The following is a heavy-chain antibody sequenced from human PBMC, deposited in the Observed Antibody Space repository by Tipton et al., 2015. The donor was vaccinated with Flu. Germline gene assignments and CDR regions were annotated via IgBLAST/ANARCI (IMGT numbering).Heavy chain of an antibody. CDR2: IFYSGST. D-gene: IGHD6-13*01. CDR1: GASISTYF. V-gene: IGHV4-59*01. J-gene: IGHJ5*02. Sequence: TLSLTCTVSGASISTYFWSWIRQPPGKGLESIGYIFYSGSTNYNPSLKSRVTISMDTSKNQFSLNLSSVTAADTAVYYCARYSGTTLVFDPWGQGTLVTVSS. CDR3: ARYSGTTLVFDP.